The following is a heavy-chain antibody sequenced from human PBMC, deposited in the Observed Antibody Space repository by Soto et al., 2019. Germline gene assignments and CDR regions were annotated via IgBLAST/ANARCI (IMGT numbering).Heavy chain of an antibody. CDR3: ASFVGLLLGGVSPAESWGSYYFDN. V-gene: IGHV4-30-4*01. CDR1: GDSITSGDYY. J-gene: IGHJ4*02. CDR2: IYYSGNT. Sequence: VQLQESGPGLVKPSQTLSLTCTVSGDSITSGDYYWSWIRQPPGKGLEWIGYIYYSGNTNYNPSLKSRVIMSVDTTKNQFSLKLTSVTAADTAVYYCASFVGLLLGGVSPAESWGSYYFDNWGQGTLVTVSS. D-gene: IGHD2-8*01.